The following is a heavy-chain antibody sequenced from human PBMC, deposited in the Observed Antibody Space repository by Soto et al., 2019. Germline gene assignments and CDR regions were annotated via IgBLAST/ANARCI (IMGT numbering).Heavy chain of an antibody. CDR1: GYTFTDHF. J-gene: IGHJ4*02. Sequence: QEQLVQSGAEVRKPGASVKVSCKASGYTFTDHFVHWVRQAPGQGLEWMGWINTKTGASKYVYKCQGRVTMTRDTYISTAYMGLSSLRSDDKAVDYCAREFVVKTLLNSGSLHFYYWGQGTLVTVYS. CDR3: AREFVVKTLLNSGSLHFYY. V-gene: IGHV1-2*02. D-gene: IGHD1-26*01. CDR2: INTKTGAS.